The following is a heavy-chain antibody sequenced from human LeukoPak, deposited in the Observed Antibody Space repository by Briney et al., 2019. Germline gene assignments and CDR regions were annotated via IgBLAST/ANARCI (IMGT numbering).Heavy chain of an antibody. Sequence: SVKVSCKASGGTFSSYAISWVRQAPGQGLEWMGRIIPILGIANYAQKFQGRVTITADKSTSTAYMELSSLRSEDTAVYYCVRDGIRDGYNPNWFDPWGQGTLLTVSS. CDR1: GGTFSSYA. J-gene: IGHJ5*02. CDR3: VRDGIRDGYNPNWFDP. V-gene: IGHV1-69*04. CDR2: IIPILGIA. D-gene: IGHD5-24*01.